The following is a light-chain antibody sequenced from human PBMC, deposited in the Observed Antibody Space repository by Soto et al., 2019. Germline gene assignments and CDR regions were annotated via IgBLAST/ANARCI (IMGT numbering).Light chain of an antibody. J-gene: IGLJ3*02. V-gene: IGLV1-47*01. CDR1: SSNIGSNY. Sequence: QSLLTQPPSASGNPGQRVTISCSGSSSNIGSNYVYWYRQLPGTAPNVLIYRNDERPSGVPDRLSGSKSGSSASLAISGLRSEDEADYCCSAWDDSLSGPVFGRGTQLTV. CDR2: RND. CDR3: SAWDDSLSGPV.